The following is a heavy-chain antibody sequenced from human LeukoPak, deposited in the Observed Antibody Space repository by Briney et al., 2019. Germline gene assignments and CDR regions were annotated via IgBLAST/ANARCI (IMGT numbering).Heavy chain of an antibody. CDR2: ISSSSSTI. J-gene: IGHJ3*02. Sequence: GSLRLACAAPGFPFSSYSINWVRQAPGKGLGWVSLISSSSSTINYADSVKGRFTISRDNAKNSLYLQMNSLRAADTAVYYCARRSGFVVVVAATSNAFDIWGQGTMVTVSS. V-gene: IGHV3-48*01. D-gene: IGHD2-15*01. CDR3: ARRSGFVVVVAATSNAFDI. CDR1: GFPFSSYS.